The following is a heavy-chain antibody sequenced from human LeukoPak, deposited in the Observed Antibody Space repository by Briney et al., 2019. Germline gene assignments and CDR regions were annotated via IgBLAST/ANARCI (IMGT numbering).Heavy chain of an antibody. J-gene: IGHJ4*01. CDR2: IKQDGSEK. CDR1: GFTFSSYW. D-gene: IGHD3-10*01. CDR3: ARARITMVRGVISRRNYSYY. V-gene: IGHV3-7*01. Sequence: GGSLRLSCAASGFTFSSYWMSWVRQAPGKGLEWVANIKQDGSEKYYVDSVKGRFTISRDNAKNSLYLQMNSLRAEDTAVYYCARARITMVRGVISRRNYSYYWGHRNLVTVSS.